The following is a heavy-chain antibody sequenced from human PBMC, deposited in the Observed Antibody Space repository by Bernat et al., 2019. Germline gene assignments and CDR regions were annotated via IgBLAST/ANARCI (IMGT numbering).Heavy chain of an antibody. Sequence: EVQLVGSGGGLVQPGGSLKLSCAASGFTFSGSAMHWVRQASGKGLEWVGRIRSKANSYATAYAASVKGRFTISRDDSKNTAYLQMNSLKTEDTAVYYCTRPGWNSGLDYWGQGTLVTVSS. V-gene: IGHV3-73*02. CDR1: GFTFSGSA. D-gene: IGHD1-7*01. CDR2: IRSKANSYAT. CDR3: TRPGWNSGLDY. J-gene: IGHJ4*02.